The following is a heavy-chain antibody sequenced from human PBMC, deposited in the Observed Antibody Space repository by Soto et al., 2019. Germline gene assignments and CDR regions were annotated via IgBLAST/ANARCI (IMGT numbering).Heavy chain of an antibody. V-gene: IGHV3-23*01. D-gene: IGHD1-26*01. CDR3: AKDHKVKWEVLADYYYYYGMDV. Sequence: EVQLLESGGGLVQPGGSLRLSCAASGFTFSSYAMSWVRQAPGKGLEWVSAISGSGGSTYYADSVKGRFTISRDNSKNTLSLQMNSLRAEDPAAYYCAKDHKVKWEVLADYYYYYGMDVWGQGTTVTVSS. CDR1: GFTFSSYA. J-gene: IGHJ6*02. CDR2: ISGSGGST.